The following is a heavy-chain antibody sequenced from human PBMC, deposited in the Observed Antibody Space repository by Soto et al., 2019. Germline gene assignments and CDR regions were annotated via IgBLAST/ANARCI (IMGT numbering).Heavy chain of an antibody. CDR3: AKDPSRLGELSLPFDY. Sequence: GGSLRLSCAASGFTFSSYAMSWVRQAPGKGLEWVSAISGSGGSTYYADSVKGRFTISRDNSKNTLYLQMNSLRAEDTAVYYCAKDPSRLGELSLPFDYWGQGTLVTVSS. CDR2: ISGSGGST. CDR1: GFTFSSYA. V-gene: IGHV3-23*01. J-gene: IGHJ4*02. D-gene: IGHD3-10*02.